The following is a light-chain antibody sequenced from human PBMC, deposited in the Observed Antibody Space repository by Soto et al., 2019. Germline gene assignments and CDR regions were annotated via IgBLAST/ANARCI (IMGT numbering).Light chain of an antibody. CDR2: ATS. J-gene: IGKJ5*01. CDR1: QSVSTN. Sequence: EIVMTQSPATLSVSPGERATLSCRASQSVSTNLAWYQQKPGQAPRLLIYATSTRATGIPDRFTGSGSGTEFTLTISSLQFEDFAVYHCQQYDNKPPITFGQGTRLEIK. CDR3: QQYDNKPPIT. V-gene: IGKV3-15*01.